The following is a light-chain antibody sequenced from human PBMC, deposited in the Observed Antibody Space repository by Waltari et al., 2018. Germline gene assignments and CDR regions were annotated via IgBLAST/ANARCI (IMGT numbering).Light chain of an antibody. V-gene: IGKV4-1*01. CDR1: QSVLYSPNKKKY. CDR3: QQYYSTPWT. J-gene: IGKJ1*01. Sequence: DIVMTQSPDSLTVSLGERATINCKSSQSVLYSPNKKKYLAWYQQKARQPPNLLIYWASTRESGVPDRFTGSGSGTDFTLTISSLQAEDVAVYYCQQYYSTPWTFGQGTKVEIK. CDR2: WAS.